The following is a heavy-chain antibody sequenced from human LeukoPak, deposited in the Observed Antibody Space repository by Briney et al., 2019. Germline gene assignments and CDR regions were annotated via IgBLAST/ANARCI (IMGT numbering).Heavy chain of an antibody. CDR3: AKASSATTNY. D-gene: IGHD5-24*01. V-gene: IGHV3-23*01. CDR2: ISGSGGST. CDR1: GFTVSSNY. Sequence: TGGSLRLSCAASGFTVSSNYMSWVRQAPGKGLEWVSAISGSGGSTYYADSVKGRFTISRDNSKNTLYLQMNSLRAEDTAVYYCAKASSATTNYWGQGTLVTVSS. J-gene: IGHJ4*02.